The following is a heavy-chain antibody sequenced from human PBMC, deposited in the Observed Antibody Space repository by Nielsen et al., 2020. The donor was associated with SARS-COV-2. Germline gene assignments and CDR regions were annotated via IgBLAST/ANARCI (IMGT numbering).Heavy chain of an antibody. CDR3: ATPGSSSVTHYYYGMDV. D-gene: IGHD6-6*01. V-gene: IGHV4-4*02. Sequence: SETLSLTCAVSGGSISSSNWWSWVRQPPGKGLEWIGEINHSGSTNYNPSLKSRVTISVDTSKNQFSLKLSSVTAADTAVYYCATPGSSSVTHYYYGMDVWGQGTTVTVSS. CDR1: GGSISSSNW. J-gene: IGHJ6*02. CDR2: INHSGST.